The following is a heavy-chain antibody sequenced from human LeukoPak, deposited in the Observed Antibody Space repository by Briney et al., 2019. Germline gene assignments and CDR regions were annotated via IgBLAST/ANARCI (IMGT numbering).Heavy chain of an antibody. Sequence: PGGSLRLSCAASGFSFSGFGMNWVRQAPGKGLEWISYIGSSGSAGGNIYYAVSVKGRFTVSRDNAKDSLFLQMNSLQDADTAVYYSARAPTPYFTYYMDVWGKGTTVTVSS. CDR1: GFSFSGFG. V-gene: IGHV3-48*02. CDR2: IGSSGSAGGNI. CDR3: ARAPTPYFTYYMDV. D-gene: IGHD2-21*01. J-gene: IGHJ6*03.